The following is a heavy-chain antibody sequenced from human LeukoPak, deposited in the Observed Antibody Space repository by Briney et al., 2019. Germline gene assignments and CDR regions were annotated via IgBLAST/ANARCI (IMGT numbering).Heavy chain of an antibody. CDR2: INHSGST. CDR3: ARDLKYYYGSGSYSGHYYYYYMDV. Sequence: SETLSLTCAVYGGSFSGYYWSWIRQPPGKGLEWIGEINHSGSTNYNPSLKSRVTISVDTSKNQFSLKLSSVTAADTAVYYCARDLKYYYGSGSYSGHYYYYYMDVWGKGTTVTISS. V-gene: IGHV4-34*01. D-gene: IGHD3-10*01. CDR1: GGSFSGYY. J-gene: IGHJ6*03.